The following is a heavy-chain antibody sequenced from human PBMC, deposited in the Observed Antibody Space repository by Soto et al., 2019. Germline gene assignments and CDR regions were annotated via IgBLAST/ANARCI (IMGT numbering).Heavy chain of an antibody. CDR3: ARGKWNDY. CDR1: KYTFTIYD. J-gene: IGHJ4*01. CDR2: MNPNSGNT. V-gene: IGHV1-8*01. D-gene: IGHD1-20*01. Sequence: ASLKVSSKASKYTFTIYDINCVRQATGQGLEWMGWMNPNSGNTGYAQKFQGRVTMTRNTSISTAYMELSSLRSGDTAMYYCARGKWNDYWGQGPLVTSPQ.